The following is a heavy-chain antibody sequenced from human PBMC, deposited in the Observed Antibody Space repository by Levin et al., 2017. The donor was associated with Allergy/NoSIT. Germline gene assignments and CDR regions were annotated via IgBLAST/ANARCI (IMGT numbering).Heavy chain of an antibody. CDR3: ARGYYYDGPAYFDH. CDR2: ISSSRNTI. CDR1: EFTFSSYS. Sequence: SGGSLRLSCAASEFTFSSYSMNWVRQAPGKGLEWVSYISSSRNTIYYADSVKGRFTISRDNAKNSLYLQMNSLRDEDTAVYYCARGYYYDGPAYFDHWGQGTLVTVSS. D-gene: IGHD3-22*01. V-gene: IGHV3-48*02. J-gene: IGHJ4*02.